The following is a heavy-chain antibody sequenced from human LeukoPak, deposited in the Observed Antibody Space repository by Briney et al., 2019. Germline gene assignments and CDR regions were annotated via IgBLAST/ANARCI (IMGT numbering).Heavy chain of an antibody. J-gene: IGHJ5*02. D-gene: IGHD5-24*01. CDR3: ARDRQRWLQDLSNP. V-gene: IGHV3-21*01. CDR2: ISSSSSYI. CDR1: GFTFSSYR. Sequence: GGSLSLSCTASGFTFSSYRTNGLGQAPGKGLEWVSSISSSSSYIYYADSVKGRFTISRDNAKNSLYLQSNSLRAEDTAVYYFARDRQRWLQDLSNPGGQGTLVTVSS.